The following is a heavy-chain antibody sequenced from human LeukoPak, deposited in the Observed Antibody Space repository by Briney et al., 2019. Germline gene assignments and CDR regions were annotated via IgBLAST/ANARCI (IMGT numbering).Heavy chain of an antibody. V-gene: IGHV3-74*01. CDR2: IKSDGSTT. Sequence: GGSLRLSCAASGFTFSKNWMNWVRQALGEGLVWVSGIKSDGSTTTYADSVKGRFTISRDNAKNTLYLQMNSLRAEDTAVYFCARLSTMTTDYWGQGTLVTVSS. CDR3: ARLSTMTTDY. J-gene: IGHJ4*02. CDR1: GFTFSKNW. D-gene: IGHD4-17*01.